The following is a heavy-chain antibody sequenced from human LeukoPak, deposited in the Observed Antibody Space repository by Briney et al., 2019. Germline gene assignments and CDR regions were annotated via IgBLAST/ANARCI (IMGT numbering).Heavy chain of an antibody. D-gene: IGHD3-9*01. CDR2: IIPIFGTA. CDR1: GGTFSSYA. CDR3: ATEVLRYFDWPNY. Sequence: ASVKVSCKASGGTFSSYAISWVRQAPGQGLEWMGGIIPIFGTANYAQKFQGRVTMTEDTSTDTAYMELSSLRSEDTAVYYCATEVLRYFDWPNYWGQGTLVTVSS. J-gene: IGHJ4*02. V-gene: IGHV1-69*06.